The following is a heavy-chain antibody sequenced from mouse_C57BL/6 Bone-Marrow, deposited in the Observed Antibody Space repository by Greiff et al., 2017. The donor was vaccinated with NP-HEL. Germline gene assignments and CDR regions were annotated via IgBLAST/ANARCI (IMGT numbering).Heavy chain of an antibody. J-gene: IGHJ4*01. D-gene: IGHD1-1*01. CDR3: ARSGDPITTVVEPYYAMDY. CDR2: IYPRSGNT. V-gene: IGHV1-81*01. Sequence: VQLQESGAELARPGASVKLSCKASGYTFTSYGISWVKQRTGQGLEWIGEIYPRSGNTYYNEKFKGKATLTADKSSSTAYMELRSLTSEDSAVYFCARSGDPITTVVEPYYAMDYWGQGTSVTVSS. CDR1: GYTFTSYG.